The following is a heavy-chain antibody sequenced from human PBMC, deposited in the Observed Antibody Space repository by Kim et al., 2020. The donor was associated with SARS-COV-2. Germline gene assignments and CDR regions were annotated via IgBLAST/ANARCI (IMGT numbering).Heavy chain of an antibody. CDR3: ARSTEGAADY. CDR2: MTSDKRTI. Sequence: GGSLRLSCAASGFTFSVYSMNWVRQAPGKGLEWVSYMTSDKRTIFYTNSVKGRFTISRDNAKNSLFLQMNSLRDEDTAVYYCARSTEGAADYWGQGTLVTVSS. V-gene: IGHV3-48*02. CDR1: GFTFSVYS. D-gene: IGHD1-26*01. J-gene: IGHJ4*02.